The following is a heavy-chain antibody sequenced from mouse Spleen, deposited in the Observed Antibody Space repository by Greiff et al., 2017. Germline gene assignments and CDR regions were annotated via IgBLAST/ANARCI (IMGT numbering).Heavy chain of an antibody. D-gene: IGHD6-1*01. CDR2: ISYSGST. Sequence: EVKLVESGPGMVKPSQSLSLTCTVTGYSITSGYDWHWIRHFPGNKLEWMGYISYSGSTNYNPSLKSRISITHDTSKNHFFLKLNSVTTEDTATYYCARALAGGAWFAYWGQGTLVTVSA. V-gene: IGHV3-1*01. J-gene: IGHJ3*01. CDR3: ARALAGGAWFAY. CDR1: GYSITSGYD.